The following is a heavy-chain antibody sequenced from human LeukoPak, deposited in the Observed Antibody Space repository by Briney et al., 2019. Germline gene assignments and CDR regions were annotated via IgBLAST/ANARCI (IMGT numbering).Heavy chain of an antibody. CDR2: IFYSGST. J-gene: IGHJ6*03. CDR1: GGSINTDY. CDR3: ARMRNYYYYMDV. Sequence: SETLSLTCTVSGGSINTDYWIWIRQAPGKGLGWIGYIFYSGSTYYNLSLKSRVTISVDRSKNQFSLNLSSVTASDTAVYYCARMRNYYYYMDVWGKGTLVTVSS. V-gene: IGHV4-59*01.